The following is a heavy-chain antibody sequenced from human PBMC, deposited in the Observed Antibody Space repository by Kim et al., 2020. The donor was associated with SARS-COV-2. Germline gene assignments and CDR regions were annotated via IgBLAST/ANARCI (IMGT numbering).Heavy chain of an antibody. D-gene: IGHD3-10*01. CDR2: ISYSGTT. CDR1: GASISSSTFH. Sequence: SETLSLTCTVSGASISSSTFHWGWIRQPPGKGLEWIGSISYSGTTSYNPSLKSRVTISVDTSKNQFSLKLTSVTAADTAVYYCLGLRGAWGHNWFGPWGQGTLVTVSS. CDR3: LGLRGAWGHNWFGP. J-gene: IGHJ5*02. V-gene: IGHV4-39*01.